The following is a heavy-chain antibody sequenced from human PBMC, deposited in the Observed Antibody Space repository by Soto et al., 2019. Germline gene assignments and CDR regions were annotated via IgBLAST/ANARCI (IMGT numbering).Heavy chain of an antibody. CDR3: TNNFV. D-gene: IGHD2-15*01. V-gene: IGHV3-73*01. CDR1: GFAFNDSA. CDR2: VRSKSNNYAT. J-gene: IGHJ4*02. Sequence: DVQVVQSGGGLVQPGGSLKLSCAASGFAFNDSAMHWVRQASGKGLEWVARVRSKSNNYATAYPASVKGRFIVSRDDSXGXTXXXXXXXKPEDTAIYYCTNNFVWGQGVLVTVS.